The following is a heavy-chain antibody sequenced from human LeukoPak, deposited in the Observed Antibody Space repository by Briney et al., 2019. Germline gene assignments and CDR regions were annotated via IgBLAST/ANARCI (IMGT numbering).Heavy chain of an antibody. Sequence: SETLSLTCSVSGESITTRHYYWGWIRQPPGKGLEWIGSIYYGEATSYNPSLTSRGTITIDTSSNHFSLRLTSVTAADTAMYYCAKGGDSYKVGNYWGQGTLVTVSS. D-gene: IGHD5-24*01. V-gene: IGHV4-39*07. CDR1: GESITTRHYY. CDR2: IYYGEAT. J-gene: IGHJ4*02. CDR3: AKGGDSYKVGNY.